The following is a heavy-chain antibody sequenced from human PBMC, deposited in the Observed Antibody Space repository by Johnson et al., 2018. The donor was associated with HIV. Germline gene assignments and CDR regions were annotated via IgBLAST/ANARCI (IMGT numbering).Heavy chain of an antibody. D-gene: IGHD6-13*01. CDR2: INWNGGST. Sequence: VQLVESGGGVVRPGGSLRLSCAASGFKFDDYGMSWVRQAPGKGLEWVSGINWNGGSTGYADSVKGRFTISRDNAKNSLYLQMNSLRAEDTALYYCARDGYRYDTGVLGAFDIWGQGTMVTVSS. J-gene: IGHJ3*02. CDR3: ARDGYRYDTGVLGAFDI. V-gene: IGHV3-20*04. CDR1: GFKFDDYG.